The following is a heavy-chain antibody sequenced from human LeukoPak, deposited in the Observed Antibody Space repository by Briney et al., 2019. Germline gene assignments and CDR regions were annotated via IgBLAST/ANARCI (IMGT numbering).Heavy chain of an antibody. J-gene: IGHJ4*02. D-gene: IGHD1-26*01. Sequence: GGSLRLSCAASGFTFSSYGMHWVRQAPGKGLEWVAFIRYDGSNKYYADSVKGRFTISRDNSKNTLYLQMNSLRAEDTAVYYCAKVIGYSGSIPDYWGQGTLVTVSS. CDR3: AKVIGYSGSIPDY. V-gene: IGHV3-30*02. CDR1: GFTFSSYG. CDR2: IRYDGSNK.